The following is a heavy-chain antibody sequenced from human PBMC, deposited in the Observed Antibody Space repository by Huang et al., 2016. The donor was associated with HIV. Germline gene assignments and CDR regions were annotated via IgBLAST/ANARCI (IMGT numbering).Heavy chain of an antibody. CDR3: ARNMWVELWSRAFDI. CDR1: GYNFTNYG. D-gene: IGHD3-16*01. CDR2: ISTSKGNT. J-gene: IGHJ3*02. Sequence: QVQLVQSGAEVKKPGASVKVSCTASGYNFTNYGISWVRQAPGQGLEWMGWISTSKGNTKYAESVQGRVTVTSDTSTSTAYMELRSLRHDDTAVYYCARNMWVELWSRAFDIWGQGTVVSVSA. V-gene: IGHV1-18*04.